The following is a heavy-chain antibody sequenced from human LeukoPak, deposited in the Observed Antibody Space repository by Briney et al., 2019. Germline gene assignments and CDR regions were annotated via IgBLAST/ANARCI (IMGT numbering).Heavy chain of an antibody. CDR2: IKSKTDSGTT. Sequence: PGGSLRLSCAASGFTFSYAWMSWVRQAPGKGLEWVGRIKSKTDSGTTDYAPPVKGRFSISRDDSKNTPYLQMSSLRIEDTAVYYCTTDAYYYDSSTSFYAEYFQHWGQGTLVTVSS. D-gene: IGHD3-22*01. CDR1: GFTFSYAW. V-gene: IGHV3-15*01. J-gene: IGHJ1*01. CDR3: TTDAYYYDSSTSFYAEYFQH.